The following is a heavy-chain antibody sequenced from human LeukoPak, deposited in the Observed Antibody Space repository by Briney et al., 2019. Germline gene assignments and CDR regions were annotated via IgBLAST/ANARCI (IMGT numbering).Heavy chain of an antibody. D-gene: IGHD6-19*01. J-gene: IGHJ6*04. CDR1: GFTFSSYA. V-gene: IGHV3-23*01. CDR3: AKVGYSSGFGMDV. Sequence: GGSLRLSCAASGFTFSSYAMSWVRQAPGEGLEWVPAISGSGGSTYYADSVKGRFTISRDNSKNTLYLQMNSLRAEDTAVYYCAKVGYSSGFGMDVWGKGTTVTASS. CDR2: ISGSGGST.